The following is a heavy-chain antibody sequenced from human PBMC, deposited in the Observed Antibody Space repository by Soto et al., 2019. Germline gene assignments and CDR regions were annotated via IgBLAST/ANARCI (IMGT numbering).Heavy chain of an antibody. CDR1: GGSISSSSYY. D-gene: IGHD3-3*01. V-gene: IGHV4-39*01. Sequence: SETLSLTCTVSGGSISSSSYYWGWIRQPPGKGLEWIGSIYYGGSTYYNPSLKSRVTISVDTSKNQFSLKLSSVTAADTAVYYCARHTSTYYDFWSGNNAFDIWGQGTMVTVSS. J-gene: IGHJ3*02. CDR3: ARHTSTYYDFWSGNNAFDI. CDR2: IYYGGST.